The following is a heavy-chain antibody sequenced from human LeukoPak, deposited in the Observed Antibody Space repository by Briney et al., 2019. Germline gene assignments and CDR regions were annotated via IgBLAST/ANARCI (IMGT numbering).Heavy chain of an antibody. Sequence: GGSLRLSCAASGFTFSSYAMSWVRQAPGKGLEWVSYISSSSSYIYYADSVKGRFTISRDNAKNSLYLQMNSLRAEDTAVYYCARVDAFDLWGQGTMVTVSS. CDR1: GFTFSSYA. CDR3: ARVDAFDL. V-gene: IGHV3-21*01. J-gene: IGHJ3*01. CDR2: ISSSSSYI.